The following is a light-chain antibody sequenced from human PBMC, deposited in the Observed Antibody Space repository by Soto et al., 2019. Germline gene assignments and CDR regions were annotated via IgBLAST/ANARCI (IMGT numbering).Light chain of an antibody. Sequence: DIQMTQSPPSLSASVGDRVTITCWASQSINSYLNWYQQKPGKAPDLLIYVASSLQSGVPSRFSGSGSGTDFTLTISSLQPEDSATYYCQQSYSVPYTFGQGTKMEIK. CDR3: QQSYSVPYT. V-gene: IGKV1-39*01. CDR2: VAS. J-gene: IGKJ2*01. CDR1: QSINSY.